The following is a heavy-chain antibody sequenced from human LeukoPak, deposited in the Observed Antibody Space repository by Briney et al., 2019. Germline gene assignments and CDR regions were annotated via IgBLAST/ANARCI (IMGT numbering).Heavy chain of an antibody. CDR2: INHSGGT. D-gene: IGHD2-2*01. Sequence: SETLSLTCAVYGGSFSGYYWSWIRQPPGKGLEWIGEINHSGGTNYNPSLKSRVTISVDTSKNQFSLKLSSVTAADTAVYYCARSGAPGDYWGQGTLVTVSS. V-gene: IGHV4-34*01. CDR3: ARSGAPGDY. CDR1: GGSFSGYY. J-gene: IGHJ4*02.